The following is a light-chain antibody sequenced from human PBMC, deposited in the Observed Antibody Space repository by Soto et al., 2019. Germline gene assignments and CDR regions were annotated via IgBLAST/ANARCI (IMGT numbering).Light chain of an antibody. V-gene: IGKV3-15*01. CDR2: GAS. J-gene: IGKJ2*01. Sequence: EIVMTQSPATLSVSPGERATLSCRASQSVSSNLAWYQQRPGQAPRLLIYGASTRATGIPARLSGSGSGTEFTLHISSLQSEDFAVYYCQQHNNWPFTFGQGTKLEIK. CDR1: QSVSSN. CDR3: QQHNNWPFT.